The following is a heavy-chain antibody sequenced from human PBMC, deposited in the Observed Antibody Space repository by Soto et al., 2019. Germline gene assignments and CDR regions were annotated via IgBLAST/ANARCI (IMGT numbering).Heavy chain of an antibody. D-gene: IGHD6-19*01. V-gene: IGHV3-30*18. J-gene: IGHJ3*02. CDR3: AKSGDSGWYGDYVDGFDI. Sequence: QVHLVESGGGVVRPGESLTLSCAASGFTFGKYGMHWVRQAPGKGLEWVTVISFDGINKDYADSVKGRFTISRDNSKNTLYLSMHSLRPEDTAVYYCAKSGDSGWYGDYVDGFDIWSQGTMVTVSS. CDR1: GFTFGKYG. CDR2: ISFDGINK.